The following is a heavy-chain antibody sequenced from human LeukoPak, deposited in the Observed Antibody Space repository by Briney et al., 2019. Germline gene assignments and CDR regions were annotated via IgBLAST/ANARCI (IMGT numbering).Heavy chain of an antibody. J-gene: IGHJ3*02. V-gene: IGHV4-30-2*01. CDR2: IYRSGST. Sequence: SETLSLTCAVSGGSISSGGYSWSWIRQPPGKGLEWIGHIYRSGSTHYNPSLKSRVTISVDRSKNQFSLKLSSVTAADTAVYYCARETWGFGAFDIWGQGTMVTVSS. CDR1: GGSISSGGYS. CDR3: ARETWGFGAFDI. D-gene: IGHD7-27*01.